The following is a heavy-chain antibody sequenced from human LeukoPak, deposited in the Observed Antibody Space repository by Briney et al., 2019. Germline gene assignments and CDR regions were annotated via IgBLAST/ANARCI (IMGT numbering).Heavy chain of an antibody. Sequence: GESLKISCKDSGYNFTTYWISWVRQMPGKGLEWRGRIDPSDSYTKYSPSFQGHVTISADKSINTAYLQWSSLKASDTAMYYCARLVEFDRIDYWGQGTLVTVSS. CDR2: IDPSDSYT. CDR3: ARLVEFDRIDY. V-gene: IGHV5-10-1*01. D-gene: IGHD1-14*01. J-gene: IGHJ4*02. CDR1: GYNFTTYW.